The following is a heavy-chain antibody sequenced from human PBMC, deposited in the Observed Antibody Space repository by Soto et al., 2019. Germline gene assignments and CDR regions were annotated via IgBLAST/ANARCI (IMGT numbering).Heavy chain of an antibody. CDR3: ARETIVEGLGDAFDI. Sequence: PSETLSLTCAVSGYSISSGYYWGWIRQPPGKGLEWIGSIYHSGSTYYNPSLKSRVTISVDTSKNQFSLKLSSVTAADTAVYYCARETIVEGLGDAFDIWGQGTMGTVSS. CDR1: GYSISSGYY. CDR2: IYHSGST. D-gene: IGHD3-22*01. J-gene: IGHJ3*02. V-gene: IGHV4-38-2*02.